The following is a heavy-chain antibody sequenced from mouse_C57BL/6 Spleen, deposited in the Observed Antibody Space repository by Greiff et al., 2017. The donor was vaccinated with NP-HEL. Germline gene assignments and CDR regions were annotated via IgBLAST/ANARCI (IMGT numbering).Heavy chain of an antibody. J-gene: IGHJ4*01. V-gene: IGHV5-17*01. CDR1: GFTFSDYG. CDR3: ARPHDYDSYYAMDY. D-gene: IGHD2-4*01. Sequence: EVQGVESGGGLVKPGGSLKLSCAASGFTFSDYGMHWVRQAPEKGLEWVAYISSGSSTIYYADTVKGRFTISRDNAKNTLFLQMTSLRSEDTAMYYWARPHDYDSYYAMDYWGQGTSVTVSS. CDR2: ISSGSSTI.